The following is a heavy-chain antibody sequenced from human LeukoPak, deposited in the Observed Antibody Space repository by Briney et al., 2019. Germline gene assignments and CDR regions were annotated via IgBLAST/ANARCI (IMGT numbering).Heavy chain of an antibody. CDR3: AKGQGYSSGWYSHDRSGY. Sequence: GGSLRLSCAASGFTFSSYAMSWVRQAPGKGLEWVSAISGSGGSTYYADSVKGRFTISRDNSKNTLYLQMNSLRAEDTAVYYCAKGQGYSSGWYSHDRSGYWGQGTLVTVSS. V-gene: IGHV3-23*01. CDR2: ISGSGGST. D-gene: IGHD6-19*01. J-gene: IGHJ4*02. CDR1: GFTFSSYA.